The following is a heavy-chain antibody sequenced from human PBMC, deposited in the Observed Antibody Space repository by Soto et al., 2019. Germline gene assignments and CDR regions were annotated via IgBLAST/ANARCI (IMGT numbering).Heavy chain of an antibody. V-gene: IGHV1-8*01. CDR1: GYTFTSYD. D-gene: IGHD6-13*01. CDR2: MNPNSGNT. CDR3: ARDRHSSSWYYYYSMDV. J-gene: IGHJ6*02. Sequence: GASVKVSCKASGYTFTSYDINWVRQATGQGLEWMGWMNPNSGNTGYAQKFQGRVTMTRNTSISTAYMELSSLRSEDTAVYYCARDRHSSSWYYYYSMDVWGQGTTVTVSS.